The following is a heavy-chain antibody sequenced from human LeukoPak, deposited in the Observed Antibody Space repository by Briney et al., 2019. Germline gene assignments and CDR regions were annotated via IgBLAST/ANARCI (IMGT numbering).Heavy chain of an antibody. CDR3: TTGDILTGYYTPYYYYYYMDV. CDR1: GFTFSNAW. V-gene: IGHV3-15*01. J-gene: IGHJ6*03. Sequence: GGSLRLSCAASGFTFSNAWMSWVRQAPGKGLEWVGRIKSKTDGGTTDYAAPVKGRFTISRDDSKNTLYLQMNSLKTEDTAVYYCTTGDILTGYYTPYYYYYYMDVWGKGTTVTVSS. D-gene: IGHD3-9*01. CDR2: IKSKTDGGTT.